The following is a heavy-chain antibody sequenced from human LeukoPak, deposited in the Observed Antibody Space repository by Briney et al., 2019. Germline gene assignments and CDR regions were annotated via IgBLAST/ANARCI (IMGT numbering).Heavy chain of an antibody. D-gene: IGHD2-2*01. J-gene: IGHJ3*02. CDR3: AKYCTSTSCYGAFDI. V-gene: IGHV3-23*01. Sequence: PGGSLRLSCAASGLTFSSYAMSWVRQAPGKGLEWVSAISTSGGSTYYADSVKGRFTISRDNSKNTLYVQMNSLRAEDTAVYYCAKYCTSTSCYGAFDIWGQGTMVTVSS. CDR1: GLTFSSYA. CDR2: ISTSGGST.